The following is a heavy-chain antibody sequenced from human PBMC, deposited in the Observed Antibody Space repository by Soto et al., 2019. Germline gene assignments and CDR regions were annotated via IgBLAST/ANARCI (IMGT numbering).Heavy chain of an antibody. CDR3: ARSSGRSQDYYQYGMVV. J-gene: IGHJ6*02. Sequence: QAQLVQSGAEVKKPGSSVKVSCKASGGTFSSFSFSWVRQAPGQGLEWMGGIISILGGPNYAQKFQGRVKITADEYTKTVYMEMNSLRSEDTAVYYCARSSGRSQDYYQYGMVVWGQGTTVTVSS. D-gene: IGHD3-22*01. CDR1: GGTFSSFS. V-gene: IGHV1-69*01. CDR2: IISILGGP.